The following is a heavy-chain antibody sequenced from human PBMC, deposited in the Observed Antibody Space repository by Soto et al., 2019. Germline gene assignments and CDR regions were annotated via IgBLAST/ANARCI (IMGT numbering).Heavy chain of an antibody. D-gene: IGHD3-22*01. CDR2: ISYSGST. J-gene: IGHJ6*02. CDR1: GVSVSSGSYY. V-gene: IGHV4-61*01. Sequence: LSLTCTVSGVSVSSGSYYWSWIRQPPGKGLEWIGYISYSGSTKYNPSLKSRVTISVDTSKNQFSLKLSSVTAADTAVYYCARDNGYYYDNSSNTAYYYGTDIWGQGTSVTVSS. CDR3: ARDNGYYYDNSSNTAYYYGTDI.